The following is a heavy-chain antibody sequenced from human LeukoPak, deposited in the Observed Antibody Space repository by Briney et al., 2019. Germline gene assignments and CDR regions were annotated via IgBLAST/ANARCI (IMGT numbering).Heavy chain of an antibody. D-gene: IGHD4-23*01. CDR2: ISGSGGNT. Sequence: GGSLRLSCATSGFTFSSYAKAWVRQAPGKGLDWVSAISGSGGNTYYADSVKGRFTISRDNSKNTLYLQMNSLRAEDTAVYYCAKDQYGGNPQYYFDYWGQGTLVTVSS. J-gene: IGHJ4*02. CDR3: AKDQYGGNPQYYFDY. V-gene: IGHV3-23*01. CDR1: GFTFSSYA.